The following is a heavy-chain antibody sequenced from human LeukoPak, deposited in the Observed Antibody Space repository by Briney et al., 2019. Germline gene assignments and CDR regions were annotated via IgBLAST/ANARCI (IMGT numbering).Heavy chain of an antibody. J-gene: IGHJ5*02. CDR3: ARVRYYGSGEEIDP. D-gene: IGHD3-10*01. CDR2: IYHGGNT. Sequence: SETLSLTCTVSGGSISSGGYLWSWIRQNPGKGLEWIGYIYHGGNTYYNPSLKSRVTISVDTSKYQFSLKLSSVTAADTAVYYCARVRYYGSGEEIDPWGQGTLVTVSS. V-gene: IGHV4-31*03. CDR1: GGSISSGGYL.